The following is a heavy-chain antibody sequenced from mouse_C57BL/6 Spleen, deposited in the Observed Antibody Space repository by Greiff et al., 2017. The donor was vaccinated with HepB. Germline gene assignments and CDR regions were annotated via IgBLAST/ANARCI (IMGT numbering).Heavy chain of an antibody. CDR2: IDPANGNT. Sequence: VQLQQSVAELVRPGASVKLSCTASGFNIKNTYMPWVKPRPEQGLEWIGRIDPANGNTKYAPKFQGKATITADTSSNTVYLQLSSLTAEDTAIYYCSRYDDYSSLSYAMDYWGQGTSVSVSS. V-gene: IGHV14-3*01. CDR1: GFNIKNTY. J-gene: IGHJ4*01. D-gene: IGHD2-3*01. CDR3: SRYDDYSSLSYAMDY.